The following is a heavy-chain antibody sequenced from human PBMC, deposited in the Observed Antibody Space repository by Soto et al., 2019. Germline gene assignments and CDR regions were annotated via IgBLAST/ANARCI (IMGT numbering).Heavy chain of an antibody. D-gene: IGHD5-18*01. J-gene: IGHJ4*02. CDR1: GGSVSSGSYF. CDR2: ITDIGST. CDR3: ARQRVAPAQYYFDF. Sequence: SETLSLTCAVSGGSVSSGSYFWTWIRQPPGKRLEWIGYITDIGSTSYNPSLNSRVTILTDTTKNLFPLNLRSVTAADTAVYYCARQRVAPAQYYFDFWGQGIPVTVSS. V-gene: IGHV4-61*01.